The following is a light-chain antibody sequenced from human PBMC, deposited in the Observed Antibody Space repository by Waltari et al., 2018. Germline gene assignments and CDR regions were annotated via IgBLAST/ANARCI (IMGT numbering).Light chain of an antibody. CDR3: QQYGTSPRA. Sequence: PGTLSLSPGERATLSCRASQSVDNKYLAWFQQSPGQAPRLLIYSTSTRATGIPDRFSGSGSGTDFTLTISRLEPEDFGVYYCQQYGTSPRAFGQGTKV. J-gene: IGKJ1*01. V-gene: IGKV3-20*01. CDR2: STS. CDR1: QSVDNKY.